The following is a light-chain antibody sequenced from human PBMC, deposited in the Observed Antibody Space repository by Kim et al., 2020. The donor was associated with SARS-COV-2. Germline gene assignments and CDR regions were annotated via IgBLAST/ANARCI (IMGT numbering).Light chain of an antibody. Sequence: SSELTQDPAVPVALGQTVRITCQGDSLRGFYASWYQQKSRQAPVLVFYGRSNRPSGIPDRFSGSSSGDTASLTITGAQAEDEADYYCNCRDNGFGGGTQL. CDR3: NCRDNG. J-gene: IGLJ2*01. V-gene: IGLV3-19*01. CDR1: SLRGFY. CDR2: GRS.